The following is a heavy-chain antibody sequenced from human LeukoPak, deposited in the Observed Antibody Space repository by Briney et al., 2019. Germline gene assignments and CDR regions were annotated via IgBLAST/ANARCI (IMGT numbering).Heavy chain of an antibody. J-gene: IGHJ4*02. Sequence: SGTLSLTCAVYGGSFSGYYWSWIRQPPGKGLEWIGEINHSGSANYNPSLKSRVTISVDTSKNQFSLKLSSVTAADTAVYYCAKPSGSYSKRFDYWGQGTLVTVSS. D-gene: IGHD1-26*01. CDR1: GGSFSGYY. CDR2: INHSGSA. CDR3: AKPSGSYSKRFDY. V-gene: IGHV4-34*01.